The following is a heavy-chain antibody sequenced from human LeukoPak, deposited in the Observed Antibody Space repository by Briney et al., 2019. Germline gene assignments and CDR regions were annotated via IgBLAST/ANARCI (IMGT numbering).Heavy chain of an antibody. Sequence: PSETLSLTCTVSGGSISSYYWSWIRKPPGKGLEWIGYIYYSGSTNYNPSLKSRVTISVDTSKNQFSLKLSSVTAADTAVYYCARTSYYDFWSGYYPYYFDYWGQGTLVTVSS. CDR3: ARTSYYDFWSGYYPYYFDY. D-gene: IGHD3-3*01. V-gene: IGHV4-59*01. CDR2: IYYSGST. J-gene: IGHJ4*02. CDR1: GGSISSYY.